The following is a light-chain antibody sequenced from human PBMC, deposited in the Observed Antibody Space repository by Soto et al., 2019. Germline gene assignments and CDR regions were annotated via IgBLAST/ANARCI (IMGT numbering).Light chain of an antibody. V-gene: IGLV2-14*01. Sequence: LTQPASVSGSPGQSITISCTGTSSDVGGYNYVSWYQQHPGKAPKLIIFEVSDRPSGISNRFAGSKSGNMASLTISGLQSEDEADYFCSSYTSTSALVFGGGTKVTAL. CDR1: SSDVGGYNY. J-gene: IGLJ2*01. CDR3: SSYTSTSALV. CDR2: EVS.